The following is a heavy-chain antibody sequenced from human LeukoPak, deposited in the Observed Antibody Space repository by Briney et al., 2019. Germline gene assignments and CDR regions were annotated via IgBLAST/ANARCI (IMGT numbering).Heavy chain of an antibody. D-gene: IGHD3-10*01. CDR1: GGSISGYY. CDR2: IYYRGST. J-gene: IGHJ6*02. Sequence: SETLSLTCTVSGGSISGYYWRWIRQPPGKGLEWIWYIYYRGSTNYNPSLKNRVTISVDTSKNQFSLKQSSVTDADTAVYYCARVPSSGPLYYYYGMDVWGQGTTVTVSS. CDR3: ARVPSSGPLYYYYGMDV. V-gene: IGHV4-59*08.